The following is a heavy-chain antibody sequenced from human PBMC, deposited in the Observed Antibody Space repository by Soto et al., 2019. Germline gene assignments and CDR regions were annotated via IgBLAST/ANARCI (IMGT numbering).Heavy chain of an antibody. CDR1: GFTFSDYS. Sequence: GGSLRLSCVASGFTFSDYSMSWIRQAPGKGLEWLAFIDSRGRTLSYADSVRGRFTISRDNAENSVYLQVDSLRADDTAVYYCARQAARNYIDSWGQGNSVTVSS. CDR3: ARQAARNYIDS. V-gene: IGHV3-11*01. D-gene: IGHD6-6*01. CDR2: IDSRGRTL. J-gene: IGHJ4*02.